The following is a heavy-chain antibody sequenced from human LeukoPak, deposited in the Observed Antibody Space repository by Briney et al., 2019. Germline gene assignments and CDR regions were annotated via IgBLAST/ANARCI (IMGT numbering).Heavy chain of an antibody. CDR2: ISSSGSTI. V-gene: IGHV3-11*01. J-gene: IGHJ4*02. CDR3: ARDQRWLQLFDY. CDR1: GFTFSDYY. D-gene: IGHD5-24*01. Sequence: GGSLRLSCAASGFTFSDYYMSWVRQAPGKGVEGVSYISSSGSTIYYADSVKGRFTISRDNAKNSLYLQMNSLRAEDTAVYYCARDQRWLQLFDYWGQGTLVTVSS.